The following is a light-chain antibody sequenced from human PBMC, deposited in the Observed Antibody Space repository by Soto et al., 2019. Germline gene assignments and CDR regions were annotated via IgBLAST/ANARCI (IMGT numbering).Light chain of an antibody. V-gene: IGKV1-39*01. CDR2: AAS. Sequence: DIQMTQSPSSLSASVGDTVTITCRASQRISTYLNWYQQKPGRAPKLVISAASSLQSGVPTRFSGDGSGTDFTLTISSLQPEDVATYFCQQSSSTLGTFGQGTKVEIK. J-gene: IGKJ1*01. CDR3: QQSSSTLGT. CDR1: QRISTY.